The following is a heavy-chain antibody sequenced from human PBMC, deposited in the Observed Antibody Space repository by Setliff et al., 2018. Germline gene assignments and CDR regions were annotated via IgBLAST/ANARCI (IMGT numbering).Heavy chain of an antibody. CDR3: ARHVGIRGRGYNYYYYYMDV. D-gene: IGHD3-10*01. CDR1: GGSVSTFY. CDR2: IHSSGRS. J-gene: IGHJ6*03. V-gene: IGHV4-4*08. Sequence: SETLSLTCRVSGGSVSTFYWTWIRQPPGKGLEWIGYIHSSGRSNYNPSLKSRVTTSIDTSRNQFSLKLSSVTAADTAVYSCARHVGIRGRGYNYYYYYMDVWGKGTTVTVSS.